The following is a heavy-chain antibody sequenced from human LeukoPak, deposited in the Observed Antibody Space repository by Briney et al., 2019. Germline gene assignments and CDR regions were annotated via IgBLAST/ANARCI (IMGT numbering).Heavy chain of an antibody. V-gene: IGHV4-59*01. CDR1: GGSISSYY. CDR3: ARDRAYYDFWSGYLD. D-gene: IGHD3-3*01. CDR2: IFYSGST. Sequence: SETLSLTCTVSGGSISSYYWSWIRQPPGKGLEWIGYIFYSGSTNYNPSLKSRVTISVDTSKNQFSLKLSSVTAADTAVYYCARDRAYYDFWSGYLDWGQGTLVTVSS. J-gene: IGHJ4*02.